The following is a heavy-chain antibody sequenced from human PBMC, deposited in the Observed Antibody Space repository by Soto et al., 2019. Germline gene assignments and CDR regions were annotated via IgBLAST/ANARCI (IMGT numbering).Heavy chain of an antibody. D-gene: IGHD4-17*01. Sequence: QVQLQESGPGLVKPSETLSLTCTVSGGSISSYYWSWIRQPPGKGLEWIGYIYYSGSNNYNPSLKSRVTISVDTSQNQFSLKLSSVTAADTAVYYCARRYGASFDYWGQGTLVTVSS. CDR3: ARRYGASFDY. V-gene: IGHV4-59*01. CDR2: IYYSGSN. CDR1: GGSISSYY. J-gene: IGHJ4*02.